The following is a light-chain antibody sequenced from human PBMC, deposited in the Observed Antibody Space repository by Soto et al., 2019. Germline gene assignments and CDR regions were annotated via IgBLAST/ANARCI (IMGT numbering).Light chain of an antibody. CDR3: QKYDSAPIT. CDR1: QGISNY. V-gene: IGKV1-27*01. J-gene: IGKJ5*01. Sequence: DIQMTQSPSSLSASVGNRVSITCRASQGISNYLAWYQQKPGKVPKVLIYAASTLQSGVPSRFSGSGSGTDFTLTINSLQPDDIATYYCQKYDSAPITCGQGTRREIK. CDR2: AAS.